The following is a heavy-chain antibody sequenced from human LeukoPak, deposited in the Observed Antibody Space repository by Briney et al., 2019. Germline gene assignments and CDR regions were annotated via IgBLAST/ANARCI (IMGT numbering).Heavy chain of an antibody. CDR2: IWYDGSNK. D-gene: IGHD4-23*01. CDR1: GFTSSSYG. V-gene: IGHV3-33*01. CDR3: AREEGVTALDY. J-gene: IGHJ4*02. Sequence: GRSLRLSCAASGFTSSSYGMHWVRQAPGKGLEWVAVIWYDGSNKYYADSVKGRFTISRGNSKNTLYLQMNSLRAEDTAVYYCAREEGVTALDYWGRGTLVTVSS.